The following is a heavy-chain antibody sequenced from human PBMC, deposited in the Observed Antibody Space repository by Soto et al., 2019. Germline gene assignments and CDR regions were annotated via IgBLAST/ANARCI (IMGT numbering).Heavy chain of an antibody. CDR3: ARSGYSFAWGY. CDR2: INSDGST. D-gene: IGHD5-18*01. CDR1: GFLVNSAY. V-gene: IGHV3-53*01. J-gene: IGHJ4*02. Sequence: EVQLVESGGGLIPPGGSLRLSCAASGFLVNSAYMTWVRQAPGKGLEWLSMINSDGSTLYAESVKGRFTISRDNSKNRLDHQMNSLRGEDTAMYYCARSGYSFAWGYWGQGSLVIVTA.